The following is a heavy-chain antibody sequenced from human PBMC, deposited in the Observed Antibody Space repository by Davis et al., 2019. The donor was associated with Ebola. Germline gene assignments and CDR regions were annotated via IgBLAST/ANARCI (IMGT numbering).Heavy chain of an antibody. CDR3: ASLDKYYDFWSDYPLEGRGFDP. CDR2: IYYSGST. D-gene: IGHD3-3*01. CDR1: GGSISSYY. V-gene: IGHV4-39*01. J-gene: IGHJ5*02. Sequence: GSLRLSCTVSGGSISSYYWGWIRQPPGKGLEWIGSIYYSGSTYYNPSLKSRVTISVDTSKNQFSLKLSSVTAADTAVYYCASLDKYYDFWSDYPLEGRGFDPWGQGTLVTVSS.